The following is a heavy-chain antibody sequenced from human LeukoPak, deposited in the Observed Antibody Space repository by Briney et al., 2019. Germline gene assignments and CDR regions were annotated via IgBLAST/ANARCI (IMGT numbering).Heavy chain of an antibody. CDR1: GYTLTTYY. Sequence: ASVKVSCKASGYTLTTYYLHWVRQAPGQGLEWMGIINPSGGRTSYAQKFQGRVTMTRDMSTSTVYMELSSLRSEDTAVYYCARGTFGGNSGGYFDYWGQGTLVTVSS. CDR2: INPSGGRT. D-gene: IGHD4-23*01. J-gene: IGHJ4*02. V-gene: IGHV1-46*01. CDR3: ARGTFGGNSGGYFDY.